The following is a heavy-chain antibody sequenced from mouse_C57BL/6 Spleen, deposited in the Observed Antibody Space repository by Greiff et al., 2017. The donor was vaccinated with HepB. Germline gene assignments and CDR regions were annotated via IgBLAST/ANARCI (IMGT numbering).Heavy chain of an antibody. D-gene: IGHD3-2*02. CDR1: GYAFSSSW. CDR2: IYPGDGDT. V-gene: IGHV1-82*01. Sequence: VQLQESGPELVKPGASVKISCKASGYAFSSSWMNWVKQRPGKGLEWIGRIYPGDGDTNYNGKFKGKATLTADKSSSTAYMQLSSLTSEDSAVYFCARDSSGPFAYWGQGTLVTVSA. J-gene: IGHJ3*01. CDR3: ARDSSGPFAY.